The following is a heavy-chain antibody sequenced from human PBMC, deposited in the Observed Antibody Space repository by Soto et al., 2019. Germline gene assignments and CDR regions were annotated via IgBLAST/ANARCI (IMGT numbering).Heavy chain of an antibody. CDR3: ARQRGPYYYDSSGYYPFDY. D-gene: IGHD3-22*01. CDR1: GGTFSSYA. Sequence: SVKVSCKASGGTFSSYAISWVRQAPGQGLEWMGGIIPIFGTANYAEKFQGRVTITADESTSTAYMELSSLRSEDTAVYYCARQRGPYYYDSSGYYPFDYWGQGTLVTVSS. CDR2: IIPIFGTA. J-gene: IGHJ4*02. V-gene: IGHV1-69*13.